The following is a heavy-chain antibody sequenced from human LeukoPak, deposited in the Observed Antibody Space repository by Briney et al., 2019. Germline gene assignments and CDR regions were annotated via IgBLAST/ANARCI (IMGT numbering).Heavy chain of an antibody. CDR1: GFTFGSYA. CDR3: ARERLGYPIYYFDY. V-gene: IGHV3-30*04. CDR2: ISYDGSNK. D-gene: IGHD3-22*01. Sequence: GGSLRLSCAASGFTFGSYAMHWVRQAPGQGLEWVAVISYDGSNKYYADSVKGRFTISRDNSKNTLYLQMNRLRAEDTAVYDCARERLGYPIYYFDYWGQGTLVTVSS. J-gene: IGHJ4*02.